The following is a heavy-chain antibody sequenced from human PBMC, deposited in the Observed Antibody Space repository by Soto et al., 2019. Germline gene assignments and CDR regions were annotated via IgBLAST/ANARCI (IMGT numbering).Heavy chain of an antibody. D-gene: IGHD2-21*02. CDR3: IHSRCGGDCLRSYSSHYYYGLDV. V-gene: IGHV2-5*02. J-gene: IGHJ6*02. CDR1: GFSLNTGGLG. CDR2: IYWDDGK. Sequence: QITLKESGPTLVKPTQTLTLTCSVSGFSLNTGGLGVGWIRQPPGKALEWLVLIYWDDGKRYSPSLRNRLSISKDTSNNLVVFTMTNMDPVDTATYYCIHSRCGGDCLRSYSSHYYYGLDVWGQGTTVTVSS.